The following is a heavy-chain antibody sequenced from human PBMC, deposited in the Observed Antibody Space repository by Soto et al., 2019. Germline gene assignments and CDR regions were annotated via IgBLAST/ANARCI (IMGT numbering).Heavy chain of an antibody. CDR1: GFSLRDYY. V-gene: IGHV3-11*01. D-gene: IGHD3-16*01. J-gene: IGHJ4*02. CDR2: ISPGSDIR. Sequence: QVRLVGSGGGLVKPEGSLRLSCAVSGFSLRDYYMTWIRQGPGKGLELLSYISPGSDIRKYADSVEGRFTISRDNAKNLLYLHMNSLRAEDTAVYYCTRDPRITDFWGQGTLVTVSS. CDR3: TRDPRITDF.